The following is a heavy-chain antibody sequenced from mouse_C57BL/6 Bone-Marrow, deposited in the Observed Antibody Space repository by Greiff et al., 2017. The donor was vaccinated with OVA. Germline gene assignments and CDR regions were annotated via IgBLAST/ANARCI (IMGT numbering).Heavy chain of an antibody. V-gene: IGHV1-54*01. D-gene: IGHD4-1*02. Sequence: QVQLQQSGAELVRPGTSVKVSCKASGYAFTNYLIEWVKQRPGQGLEWIGVINPGSGGTNYNEKFKGKATLTADKSSSTAYMQLSSLTSEDSAVYFCARSRTPTGVSYFDYWGQGTTLTVSS. J-gene: IGHJ2*01. CDR2: INPGSGGT. CDR1: GYAFTNYL. CDR3: ARSRTPTGVSYFDY.